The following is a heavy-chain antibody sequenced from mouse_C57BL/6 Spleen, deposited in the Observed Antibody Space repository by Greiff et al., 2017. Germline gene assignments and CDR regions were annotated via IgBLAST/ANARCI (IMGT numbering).Heavy chain of an antibody. CDR3: ARSAYYHEYAMDY. V-gene: IGHV1-66*01. D-gene: IGHD1-1*01. J-gene: IGHJ4*01. CDR2: IYPGSGNT. Sequence: QVQLQQSGPELVKPGASVKISCKASGYSFTSYYIHWVKQRPGQGLEWIGWIYPGSGNTKYNEKFKGKATLTADTSSSTAYMQLSSLTSEDSAVYYCARSAYYHEYAMDYWGQGTSVTVSS. CDR1: GYSFTSYY.